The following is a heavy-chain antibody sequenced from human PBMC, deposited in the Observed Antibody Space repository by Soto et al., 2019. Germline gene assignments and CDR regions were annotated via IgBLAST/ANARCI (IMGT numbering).Heavy chain of an antibody. Sequence: GGSLRLSCAASGFTVSSNYMSWVRQAPGKGLEWVSVIYSGGSTYYADSAKGRFTISRDNSKNTLYLQMNSLRAEDTAVYYCARERGYSGYDTSQYFDYWGQGTLVTVSS. CDR2: IYSGGST. CDR3: ARERGYSGYDTSQYFDY. J-gene: IGHJ4*02. D-gene: IGHD5-12*01. V-gene: IGHV3-66*01. CDR1: GFTVSSNY.